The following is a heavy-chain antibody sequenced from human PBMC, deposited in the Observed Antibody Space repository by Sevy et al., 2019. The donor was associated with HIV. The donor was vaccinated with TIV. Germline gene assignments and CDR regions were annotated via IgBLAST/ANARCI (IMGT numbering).Heavy chain of an antibody. CDR1: GGSISGYY. Sequence: SETLSLTCTVSGGSISGYYRSWIRQPPGKGLEWIGYIYYSGSTNYNPSLKSRVTISVDTPKNQFSLKLISVTAADTAVYYCARGSPYHYFGMDVWGQGTTVTVSS. J-gene: IGHJ6*02. D-gene: IGHD2-2*01. CDR2: IYYSGST. CDR3: ARGSPYHYFGMDV. V-gene: IGHV4-59*01.